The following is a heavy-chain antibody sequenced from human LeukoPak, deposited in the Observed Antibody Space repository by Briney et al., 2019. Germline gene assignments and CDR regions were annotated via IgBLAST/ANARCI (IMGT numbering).Heavy chain of an antibody. J-gene: IGHJ4*02. CDR1: GFTFSNYG. V-gene: IGHV3-21*01. Sequence: PGRSLRLSCAASGFTFSNYGMHWVRQAPGKGLEWVSSITTSSSYIYYADSVKGRFTISRDNAKNSLYLQMNSLRAEDTAVYYCARDLGGYSYGSHFDYWGQGTLVTVSS. CDR2: ITTSSSYI. D-gene: IGHD5-18*01. CDR3: ARDLGGYSYGSHFDY.